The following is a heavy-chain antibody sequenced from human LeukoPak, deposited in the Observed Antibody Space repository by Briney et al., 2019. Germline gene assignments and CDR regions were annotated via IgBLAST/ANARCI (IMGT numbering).Heavy chain of an antibody. D-gene: IGHD3-22*01. Sequence: PGGSLRLSCAASGFTFSAYDMHWVRQATGRVLEWVSGIGTAGDTYYPGSVKGRFTVSRENAKNSLYLQMNSLTAGDTAVYYCARGLPYYYDSSGDFDAFDIWGQGTVVTVSS. CDR3: ARGLPYYYDSSGDFDAFDI. CDR2: IGTAGDT. CDR1: GFTFSAYD. J-gene: IGHJ3*02. V-gene: IGHV3-13*04.